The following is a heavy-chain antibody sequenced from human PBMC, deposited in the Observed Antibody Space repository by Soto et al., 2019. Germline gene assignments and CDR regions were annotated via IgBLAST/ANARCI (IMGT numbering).Heavy chain of an antibody. CDR2: ISGSGGST. CDR1: GFTFSSYA. CDR3: AKDRPTLIVVVVAAFFG. J-gene: IGHJ4*02. D-gene: IGHD2-15*01. V-gene: IGHV3-23*01. Sequence: GGSLRLSCAASGFTFSSYAMGWVRQAPGKGLEWVSAISGSGGSTYYADSVKGRFTISRDNSKNTLYLQMNSLRAEDTAVYYCAKDRPTLIVVVVAAFFGWGQGTLVTVSS.